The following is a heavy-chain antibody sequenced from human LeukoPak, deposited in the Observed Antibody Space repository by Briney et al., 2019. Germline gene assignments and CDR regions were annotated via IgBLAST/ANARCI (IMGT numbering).Heavy chain of an antibody. CDR2: INSDGSST. D-gene: IGHD2-2*01. Sequence: GGSLRLSCVASGFTFSSYWMHWVRQAPGKGLVWVSRINSDGSSTSYADSVKGRFTISRDNAKNTLYLQMNSLRAEDTAVYYCARDVYCSSTSCYDYYYGMDVWGQGTTVTVSS. J-gene: IGHJ6*02. V-gene: IGHV3-74*01. CDR1: GFTFSSYW. CDR3: ARDVYCSSTSCYDYYYGMDV.